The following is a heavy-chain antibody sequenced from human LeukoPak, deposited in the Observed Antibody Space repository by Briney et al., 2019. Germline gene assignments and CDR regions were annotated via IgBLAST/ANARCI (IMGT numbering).Heavy chain of an antibody. CDR1: GFTFSNYW. J-gene: IGHJ6*02. CDR3: APMAADTAMVGMDV. V-gene: IGHV3-7*05. Sequence: GGSLRLSCAASGFTFSNYWMSWVRQAPGKGLEWVANIKRDESEKYYVDSVKGRFTISRDNAKNSLYLQMNSLRAADTAVYYCAPMAADTAMVGMDVWGQGTEVTVSS. CDR2: IKRDESEK. D-gene: IGHD5-18*01.